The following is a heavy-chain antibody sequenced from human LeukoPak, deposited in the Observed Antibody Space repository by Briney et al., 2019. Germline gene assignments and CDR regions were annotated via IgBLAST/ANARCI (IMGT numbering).Heavy chain of an antibody. CDR2: ISSSSSTI. CDR1: GFTFSSYS. V-gene: IGHV3-48*01. Sequence: GGSLRLSCAASGFTFSSYSMNWVRQAPGKGLEWVSYISSSSSTIYYADSVKGRFTISRDNAKNSLYLQMNSLRAEDTAVYYCARKTGTLFHFAYYYYMDVWGEGTTVTDSS. CDR3: ARKTGTLFHFAYYYYMDV. J-gene: IGHJ6*03. D-gene: IGHD1-1*01.